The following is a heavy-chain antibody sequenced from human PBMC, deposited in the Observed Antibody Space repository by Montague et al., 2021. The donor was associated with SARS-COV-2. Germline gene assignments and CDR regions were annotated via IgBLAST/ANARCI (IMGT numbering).Heavy chain of an antibody. J-gene: IGHJ4*02. CDR2: TYYRSKWYN. Sequence: CASSGDSVSRNSAAWNWIRQSPSRGLEWLGRTYYRSKWYNDYAVSVKSRITINPDTSKNQISLQLNSVTLEDTAVYYCARTSASSDYWGQGTLVTVSS. CDR1: GDSVSRNSAA. CDR3: ARTSASSDY. D-gene: IGHD1-26*01. V-gene: IGHV6-1*01.